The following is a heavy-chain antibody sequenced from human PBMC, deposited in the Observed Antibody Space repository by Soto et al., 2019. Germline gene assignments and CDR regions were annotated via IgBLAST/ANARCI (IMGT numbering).Heavy chain of an antibody. CDR1: GGSISSGGYS. Sequence: QLQLQESGSGLVKPSQTLSLTCAVSGGSISSGGYSWSWIRQPPGKGLEWIGYIYHSGSTYYNPSLKSRVTISGDRSKNQFSLKLSSVTAADTAVYYCVGGDKVVVADYWGQGTLVTVSS. V-gene: IGHV4-30-2*01. D-gene: IGHD2-15*01. CDR3: VGGDKVVVADY. J-gene: IGHJ4*02. CDR2: IYHSGST.